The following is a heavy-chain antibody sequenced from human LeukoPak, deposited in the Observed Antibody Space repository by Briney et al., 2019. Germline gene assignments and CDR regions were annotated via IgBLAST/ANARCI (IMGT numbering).Heavy chain of an antibody. CDR3: ARATLIFGVVTEPLDY. Sequence: ASVKVSCKASGYTFTSYDINWVRQATGQGLEWMGWMNPNSGNTGYAQKFQGRVTMTTDASTSTAYMELRSLRSDDTAVYYCARATLIFGVVTEPLDYWGQGTLVTVSS. V-gene: IGHV1-8*01. CDR2: MNPNSGNT. D-gene: IGHD3-3*01. J-gene: IGHJ4*02. CDR1: GYTFTSYD.